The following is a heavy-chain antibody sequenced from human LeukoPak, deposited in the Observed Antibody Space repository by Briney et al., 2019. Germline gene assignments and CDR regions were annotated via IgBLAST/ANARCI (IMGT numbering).Heavy chain of an antibody. CDR1: GFSFDDYA. CDR3: AKDIARYDSSGTIDY. Sequence: GRSLRLSCAASGFSFDDYAMHWVRQAPGKGLEWVSGISWNSGGVDYADSVKGRFTISGDNAKNSLYLQMNSLRAEDMALYYCAKDIARYDSSGTIDYWGQGTLVTVSS. V-gene: IGHV3-9*03. CDR2: ISWNSGGV. D-gene: IGHD3-22*01. J-gene: IGHJ4*02.